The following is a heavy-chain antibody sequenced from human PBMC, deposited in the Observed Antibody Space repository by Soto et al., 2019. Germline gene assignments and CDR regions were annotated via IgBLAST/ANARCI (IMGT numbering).Heavy chain of an antibody. J-gene: IGHJ6*03. CDR1: GFTLSGYA. CDR3: ARRARQDFYYMDV. D-gene: IGHD6-6*01. CDR2: ISSNGVGT. V-gene: IGHV3-64*01. Sequence: EVQLAESGGGLAQPGGSLRLSCAASGFTLSGYAMDWVRQAPGKGLEYVSGISSNGVGTYYAKSVQGRFTISRDNSKNTVYLQMGSLRPEDMAVYYCARRARQDFYYMDVWGKGTTVTVSS.